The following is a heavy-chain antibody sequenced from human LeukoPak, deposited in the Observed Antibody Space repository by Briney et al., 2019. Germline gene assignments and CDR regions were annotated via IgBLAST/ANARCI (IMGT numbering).Heavy chain of an antibody. Sequence: SETLSLTCTVSGGSISTYYWSWIRQPPGKGLEWIGYISYSGNTNYNPSLKSRVTMSVDTSKNQFSLKLSSVTAADTAVYYCARRRDHVWGSYRYAFDIWGQGTMVTVYS. J-gene: IGHJ3*02. V-gene: IGHV4-59*01. CDR3: ARRRDHVWGSYRYAFDI. D-gene: IGHD3-16*02. CDR1: GGSISTYY. CDR2: ISYSGNT.